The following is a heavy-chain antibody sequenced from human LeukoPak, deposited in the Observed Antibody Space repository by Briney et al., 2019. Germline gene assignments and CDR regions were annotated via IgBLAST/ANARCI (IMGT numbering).Heavy chain of an antibody. V-gene: IGHV3-53*01. CDR3: ARELSYGAFDI. CDR2: IYSGGST. Sequence: GGSLRLSCAASGLTVSSNYMSWVRQAPGKGLEWVSVIYSGGSTYYADSVKGRFTISRDNSKNTLYLQMSSLRAEDTAVYYCARELSYGAFDIWGQGTMVTVSS. D-gene: IGHD5-18*01. J-gene: IGHJ3*02. CDR1: GLTVSSNY.